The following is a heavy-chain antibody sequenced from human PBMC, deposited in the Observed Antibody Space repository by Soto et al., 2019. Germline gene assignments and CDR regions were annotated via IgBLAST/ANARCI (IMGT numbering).Heavy chain of an antibody. CDR1: GFTFSSYA. J-gene: IGHJ6*03. D-gene: IGHD2-15*01. CDR2: ISGSGGST. Sequence: SLRLSCAASGFTFSSYAMSWVRQAPGKGLEWVSAISGSGGSTYYADSVKGRFTISRDNSKNTLYLQMNSLKTEDTAVYYCTRHVDCSGGSCYSGYYYYMDVWGKGTTVTVAS. CDR3: TRHVDCSGGSCYSGYYYYMDV. V-gene: IGHV3-23*01.